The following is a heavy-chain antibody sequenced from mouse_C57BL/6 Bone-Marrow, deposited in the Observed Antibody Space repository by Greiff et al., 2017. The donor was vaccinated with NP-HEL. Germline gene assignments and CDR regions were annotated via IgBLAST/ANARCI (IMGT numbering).Heavy chain of an antibody. CDR1: GYTFTSYG. Sequence: VQLQQSGAELARPGASVKLSCKASGYTFTSYGISWVKQRTGQGLEWIGEIYPRSGNTYYNEKFKGKATLTADKSSSTAYMELRSLTSEDSAVYFCASITTVVGSAMDYWGQGTSVTVSS. V-gene: IGHV1-81*01. J-gene: IGHJ4*01. CDR2: IYPRSGNT. D-gene: IGHD1-1*01. CDR3: ASITTVVGSAMDY.